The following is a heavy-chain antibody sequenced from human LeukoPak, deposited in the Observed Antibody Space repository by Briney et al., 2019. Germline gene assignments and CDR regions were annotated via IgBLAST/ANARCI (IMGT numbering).Heavy chain of an antibody. J-gene: IGHJ4*02. Sequence: GGSLRLSCAASGFTFSSYAMSWVRQAPGKGLEWVSAISGSGGSTYYADSVKGRFTISRDNSKNTLYLQMNSLRAEDAAVYYCAKDRHGDHGYFDYWGQGTLVTVSS. V-gene: IGHV3-23*01. CDR2: ISGSGGST. CDR3: AKDRHGDHGYFDY. CDR1: GFTFSSYA. D-gene: IGHD4-17*01.